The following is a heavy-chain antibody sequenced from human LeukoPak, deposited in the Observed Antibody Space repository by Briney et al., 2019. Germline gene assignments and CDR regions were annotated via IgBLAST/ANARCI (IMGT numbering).Heavy chain of an antibody. D-gene: IGHD1-14*01. V-gene: IGHV3-23*01. CDR1: GFTFSSYA. CDR2: ISGIGGST. J-gene: IGHJ4*02. Sequence: GGSLRLSCAASGFTFSSYAMSWVRQAPGKGLEWVPAISGIGGSTYYADSVKGRFTISRDNSKNTLYLQMNSLRAEDTAVYYCAKDRPEGYYFDYWGQGTLVTVSS. CDR3: AKDRPEGYYFDY.